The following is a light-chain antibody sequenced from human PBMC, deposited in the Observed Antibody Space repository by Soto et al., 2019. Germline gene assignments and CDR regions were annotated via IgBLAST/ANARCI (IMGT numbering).Light chain of an antibody. J-gene: IGLJ1*01. Sequence: QSVLTQSSSASASLGSSVKLTCTLSSGHSSYIIAWHQQQPGKAPRYLMKLEGRGSYNKGSGVPDRFSGSSSGADRYLTISNLQSEDEADYYCETWDSNIQSVFGTGTKLTVL. CDR1: SGHSSYI. V-gene: IGLV4-60*03. CDR3: ETWDSNIQSV. CDR2: LEGRGSY.